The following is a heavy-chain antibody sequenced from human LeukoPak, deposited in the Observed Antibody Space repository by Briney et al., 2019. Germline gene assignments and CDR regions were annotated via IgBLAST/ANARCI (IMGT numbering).Heavy chain of an antibody. D-gene: IGHD2-15*01. Sequence: ASVKVSCKASGYTFTGYYMHWVRQAPGQGLEWMGWINPNSGGTNYAQKFQGRVTMTRDTSIGTACMELSRLRSDDTAVYYCARTGYCSGGSCYSFDYWGQGTLVTVSS. V-gene: IGHV1-2*02. CDR3: ARTGYCSGGSCYSFDY. CDR1: GYTFTGYY. CDR2: INPNSGGT. J-gene: IGHJ4*02.